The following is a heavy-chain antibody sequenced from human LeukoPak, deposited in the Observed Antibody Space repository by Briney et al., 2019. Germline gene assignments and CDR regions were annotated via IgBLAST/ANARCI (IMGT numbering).Heavy chain of an antibody. J-gene: IGHJ6*03. CDR3: ASRGGYRSYYYYYMDV. V-gene: IGHV1-8*01. CDR2: MNPNSGNT. CDR1: GYTFTSYD. D-gene: IGHD3-22*01. Sequence: GASVRVSCKASGYTFTSYDINWARQATGQGLEWMGWMNPNSGNTGYAQKFQGRVTMTRNTSISTAYMELSSLRSEDTAVYYCASRGGYRSYYYYYMDVWGKGTTVTVSS.